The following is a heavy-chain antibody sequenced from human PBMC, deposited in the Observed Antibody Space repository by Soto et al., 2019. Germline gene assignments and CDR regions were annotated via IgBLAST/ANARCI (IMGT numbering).Heavy chain of an antibody. J-gene: IGHJ3*02. CDR3: ARSFIPCDDGDGDAFDI. CDR2: IYYSGST. CDR1: GGSISSGGYY. V-gene: IGHV4-31*03. Sequence: SETLSLTCTVSGGSISSGGYYWSWIRQHPGKGLEWIGYIYYSGSTYYNPSLKSRVTISVDTSKNQFSLKLSSVTAADTAVYYCARSFIPCDDGDGDAFDIWGQGTMVTVSS. D-gene: IGHD4-17*01.